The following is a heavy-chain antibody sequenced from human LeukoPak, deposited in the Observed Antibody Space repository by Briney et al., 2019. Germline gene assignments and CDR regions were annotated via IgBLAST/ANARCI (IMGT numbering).Heavy chain of an antibody. V-gene: IGHV3-7*01. D-gene: IGHD6-19*01. J-gene: IGHJ4*02. Sequence: GGSLRLSCAAPGFTFSSYWMSWVRQAPGKGLEWVANIKQDGSEKYYVDSVKGRFTISRDNAKNSLYLQMNSLRAEDAAVYYCATSSSGWYGDYWGQGTLVTVSS. CDR3: ATSSSGWYGDY. CDR1: GFTFSSYW. CDR2: IKQDGSEK.